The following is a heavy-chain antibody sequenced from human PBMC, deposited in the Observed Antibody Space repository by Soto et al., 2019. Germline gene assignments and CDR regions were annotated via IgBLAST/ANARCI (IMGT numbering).Heavy chain of an antibody. J-gene: IGHJ4*02. CDR1: GYAFTTYG. CDR2: ISAHNGNT. Sequence: QVHLVQSGAEVKKPGASVKVSCKGSGYAFTTYGITWVRQAPGQGLEWMGWISAHNGNTNYAQKLQGRVTGTRDTATSTAYMELRSLRSDDTAADYCARGRYGDYWGQGALVTVSS. V-gene: IGHV1-18*01. D-gene: IGHD1-1*01. CDR3: ARGRYGDY.